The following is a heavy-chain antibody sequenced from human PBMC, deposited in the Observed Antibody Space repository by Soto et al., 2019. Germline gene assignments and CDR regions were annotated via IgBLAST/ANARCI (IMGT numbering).Heavy chain of an antibody. V-gene: IGHV3-15*07. Sequence: GGSLRLFCAASCFIFCNAWIYWVRQAPEKRLERVGSVKSKTDGGTTDFAAPVKGRFAISRDDSKNMVYLEMNSLKTEDTAIYYCTTDSYMTNIIVRFDYWGHGTLVTVSS. CDR1: CFIFCNAW. CDR2: VKSKTDGGTT. CDR3: TTDSYMTNIIVRFDY. D-gene: IGHD4-17*01. J-gene: IGHJ4*01.